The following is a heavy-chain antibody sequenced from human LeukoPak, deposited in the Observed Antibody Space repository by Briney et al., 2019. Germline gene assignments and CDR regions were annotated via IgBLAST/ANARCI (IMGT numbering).Heavy chain of an antibody. Sequence: SETLSLTCAVSGGSISSGGYSWSWIRQAPGKGLEWIGYVYYSGSAYYNPSLKSRVTISVDTSKSQFSLKLSSVTAADTAVYYCARVRVTTLRGVIMRERAYYYMDVWGQGTTVTISS. J-gene: IGHJ6*03. V-gene: IGHV4-30-4*07. CDR1: GGSISSGGYS. CDR3: ARVRVTTLRGVIMRERAYYYMDV. D-gene: IGHD3-10*01. CDR2: VYYSGSA.